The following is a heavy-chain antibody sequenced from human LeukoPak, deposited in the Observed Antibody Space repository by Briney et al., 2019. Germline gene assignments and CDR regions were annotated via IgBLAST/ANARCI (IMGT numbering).Heavy chain of an antibody. J-gene: IGHJ4*02. CDR3: ANWVADWNDDEEY. CDR1: GFTFSSYG. D-gene: IGHD1-1*01. V-gene: IGHV3-30*02. Sequence: GGSLRLSCAASGFTFSSYGMHWVRQAPGKGLEWVAFIRYDGSNKYYADSVKGRFTISRDNSKNTLYLQVNSLRAEDTAVYYCANWVADWNDDEEYWGQGTLVTVSS. CDR2: IRYDGSNK.